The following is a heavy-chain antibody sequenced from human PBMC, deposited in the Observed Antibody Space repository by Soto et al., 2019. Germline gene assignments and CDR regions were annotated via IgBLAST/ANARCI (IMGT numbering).Heavy chain of an antibody. Sequence: QITLKESGPTLVKPTQTLTLTCTFSGFSLTTSGLGVGWLRQPPGKALEWLALIYWDDDKRYNPSLRSRLTIAKDTSKNQVVLTMTNMDPVDTATYYCAHRPHVLRWFGEYSFDYWGQGTLVTVSS. CDR2: IYWDDDK. CDR3: AHRPHVLRWFGEYSFDY. CDR1: GFSLTTSGLG. D-gene: IGHD3-10*01. J-gene: IGHJ4*02. V-gene: IGHV2-5*02.